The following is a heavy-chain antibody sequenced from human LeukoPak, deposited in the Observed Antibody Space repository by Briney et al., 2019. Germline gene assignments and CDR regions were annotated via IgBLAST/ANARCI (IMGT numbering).Heavy chain of an antibody. V-gene: IGHV3-30-3*01. J-gene: IGHJ4*02. CDR1: GFTFSSYA. D-gene: IGHD6-19*01. Sequence: GGSLRLSCAASGFTFSSYAMHWVRQAPGKGLEWVAVISYDGSNKYYADSVKGRFTISRDNSKNTPYLQMNSLRAEDTAVYYCARVHSPIAVAAFDYWGQGTLVTVSS. CDR2: ISYDGSNK. CDR3: ARVHSPIAVAAFDY.